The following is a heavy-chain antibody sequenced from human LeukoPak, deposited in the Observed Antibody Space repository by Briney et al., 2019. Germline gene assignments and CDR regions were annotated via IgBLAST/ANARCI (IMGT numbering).Heavy chain of an antibody. Sequence: SETLSLTCVVSGDSITSGGYSWSWIRQPPGKGLEWIGYISSTGSTYYNLSLRSRLSISLDTSKNQFSLNLSSVAAADTAVFYCARLGITQDAFDIWGQGTMVTVSS. V-gene: IGHV4-30-4*07. CDR1: GDSITSGGYS. J-gene: IGHJ3*02. CDR3: ARLGITQDAFDI. D-gene: IGHD5-24*01. CDR2: ISSTGST.